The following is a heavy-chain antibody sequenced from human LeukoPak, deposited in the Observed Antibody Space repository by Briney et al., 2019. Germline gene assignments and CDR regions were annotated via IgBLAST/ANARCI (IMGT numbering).Heavy chain of an antibody. J-gene: IGHJ4*02. CDR3: AREVRGVTMVRGVPYYFDY. D-gene: IGHD3-10*01. V-gene: IGHV4-34*01. CDR2: INHSGST. Sequence: SETLSLTCAVYGGSFSGYYWSWIRQPPGKGLEWIGEINHSGSTNYNPSLKSRVTMSVDTSKNQSSLKLSSVTAADTAVYYCAREVRGVTMVRGVPYYFDYWGQGTLVTVSS. CDR1: GGSFSGYY.